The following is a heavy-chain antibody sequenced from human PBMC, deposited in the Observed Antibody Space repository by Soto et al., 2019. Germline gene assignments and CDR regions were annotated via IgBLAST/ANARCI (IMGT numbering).Heavy chain of an antibody. J-gene: IGHJ5*01. CDR2: IYLDDDK. Sequence: QITLKESGPTLVKPTQTLTLTCTFSGFSLSTSGVGVGWIRQPPGKALEWLALIYLDDDKRYSPSLKSRLTLTMSTAKNQDVLTLTNIVPVDAATYYYARRAYDYVWWSNRPGQNCFDPWGQGTLVTVSS. D-gene: IGHD3-16*02. V-gene: IGHV2-5*02. CDR1: GFSLSTSGVG. CDR3: ARRAYDYVWWSNRPGQNCFDP.